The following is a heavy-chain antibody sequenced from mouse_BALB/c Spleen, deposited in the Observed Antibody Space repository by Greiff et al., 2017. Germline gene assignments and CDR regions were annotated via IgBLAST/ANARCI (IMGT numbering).Heavy chain of an antibody. CDR1: GFTFSSFG. Sequence: EVQLVESGGGLVQPGGSRKLSCAASGFTFSSFGMHWVRQAPEKGLEWVAYISSGSSTIYYADTVKGRFTISRDNPKNTLYLQMSSLKSEDTAMYYCARVYGSSGYFDYWGQGTTLTVSS. CDR2: ISSGSSTI. J-gene: IGHJ2*01. V-gene: IGHV5-17*02. CDR3: ARVYGSSGYFDY. D-gene: IGHD1-1*01.